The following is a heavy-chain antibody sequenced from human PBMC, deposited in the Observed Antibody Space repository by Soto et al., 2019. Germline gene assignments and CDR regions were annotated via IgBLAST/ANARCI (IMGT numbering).Heavy chain of an antibody. D-gene: IGHD6-19*01. J-gene: IGHJ4*02. V-gene: IGHV4-34*01. Sequence: SETLSLTCAVYGGSFSGYYWSWIRQPPGKGLEWIGQINHSGSTNYNPSLKSRVTISVDTSKNQFSLKLSSVTAADTAVYYCARLPRGSGWRYYFDYWGQGTLVTVSS. CDR3: ARLPRGSGWRYYFDY. CDR1: GGSFSGYY. CDR2: INHSGST.